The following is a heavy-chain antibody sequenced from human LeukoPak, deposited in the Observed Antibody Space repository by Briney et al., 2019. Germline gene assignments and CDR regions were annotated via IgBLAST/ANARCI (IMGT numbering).Heavy chain of an antibody. D-gene: IGHD6-13*01. Sequence: TGGSLRLSCAASGFTVRNNYMSWVRQAPGKGLEWVSLIYSDGTTDYADSVRGRFTISRDNFENTLYLQMNSLRVEDTAIYYCARDPPAVASNTYGWGQGTLVTVSS. CDR3: ARDPPAVASNTYG. CDR1: GFTVRNNY. CDR2: IYSDGTT. V-gene: IGHV3-66*01. J-gene: IGHJ4*02.